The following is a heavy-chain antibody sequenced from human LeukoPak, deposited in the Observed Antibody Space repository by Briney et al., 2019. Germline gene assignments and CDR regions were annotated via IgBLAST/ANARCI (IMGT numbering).Heavy chain of an antibody. J-gene: IGHJ4*02. V-gene: IGHV4-38-2*02. Sequence: SETLSLTCTVSGYSISSGYYWGWIRQPPGKGLEWIGEINHSGSTNYNPSLKSRVTISVDTSKNQFSLKLSSVTAADTAVYYCARRPHRSLLWFGELGGFDYWGQGTLVTVSS. D-gene: IGHD3-10*01. CDR1: GYSISSGYY. CDR3: ARRPHRSLLWFGELGGFDY. CDR2: INHSGST.